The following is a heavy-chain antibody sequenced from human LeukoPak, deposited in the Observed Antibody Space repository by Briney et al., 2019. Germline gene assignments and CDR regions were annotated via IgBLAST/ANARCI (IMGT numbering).Heavy chain of an antibody. CDR1: GFTFRSYG. CDR3: AKDPSSSWGDYFDY. D-gene: IGHD6-13*01. CDR2: ISYDGSNK. Sequence: GGSLRLSCAASGFTFRSYGMHWVRQAPGKGLEWVAVISYDGSNKYYADSVKGRFTISRDNSKNTLYLQMNSLRAEDTAVYYCAKDPSSSWGDYFDYWGQGTLVTVSS. J-gene: IGHJ4*02. V-gene: IGHV3-30*18.